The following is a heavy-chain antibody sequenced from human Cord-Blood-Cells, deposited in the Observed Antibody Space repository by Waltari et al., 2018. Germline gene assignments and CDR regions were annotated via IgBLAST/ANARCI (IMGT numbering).Heavy chain of an antibody. J-gene: IGHJ3*02. CDR3: ARDWGSRAFDI. Sequence: QLQLQQWGAVLLKPSETLSITCAVYGGSFSGYYWSWIRQPPGKGLEWIGEINHSGSTNYNPSLKSRVTISVDTSKNQFSLKLSSVTAADTAVYYCARDWGSRAFDIWGQGTMVTVSS. D-gene: IGHD7-27*01. CDR2: INHSGST. V-gene: IGHV4-34*01. CDR1: GGSFSGYY.